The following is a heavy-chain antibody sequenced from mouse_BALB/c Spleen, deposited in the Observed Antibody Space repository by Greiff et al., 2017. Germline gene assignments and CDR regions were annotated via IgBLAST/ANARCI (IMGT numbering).Heavy chain of an antibody. J-gene: IGHJ2*01. CDR3: ARGGTVVATDY. D-gene: IGHD1-1*01. CDR1: GYSITSDYA. Sequence: EVKLQESGPGLVKPSQSLSLTCTVTGYSITSDYAWNWIRQFPGNKLEWMGYISYSGSTSYNPSLKSRISITRDTSKNQFFLQLNSVTTEDTATYYCARGGTVVATDYWGQGTTLTVSS. V-gene: IGHV3-2*02. CDR2: ISYSGST.